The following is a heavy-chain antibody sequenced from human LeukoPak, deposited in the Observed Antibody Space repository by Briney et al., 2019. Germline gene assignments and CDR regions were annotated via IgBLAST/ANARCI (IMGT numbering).Heavy chain of an antibody. Sequence: SETLSLTCTVSGGSISSSSYYWGWIRQPPGKGLEWIGSMYYSGSTYYNPSPKGRVTISVYTSKNQFSLKLSSVTAADTAVYYCARQRAASGIRNVDYWGQGTLVTVSS. CDR1: GGSISSSSYY. J-gene: IGHJ4*02. CDR3: ARQRAASGIRNVDY. CDR2: MYYSGST. V-gene: IGHV4-39*01. D-gene: IGHD6-13*01.